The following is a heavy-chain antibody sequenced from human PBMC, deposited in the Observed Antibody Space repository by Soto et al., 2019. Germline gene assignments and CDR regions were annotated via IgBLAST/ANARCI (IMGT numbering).Heavy chain of an antibody. D-gene: IGHD4-17*01. V-gene: IGHV3-23*01. CDR1: GFTFNRYA. Sequence: EVQLLESGGGLVQPGGSLRLSCAASGFTFNRYAMSWVRQAPGKGLEGVSSISGSGGSTYYAASVEGHFTISRDSFKNTLYHQMNSLRAEDTAIYYCAKDRCRDGEHATLDAFEIWGQGTMVTVSS. CDR2: ISGSGGST. J-gene: IGHJ3*02. CDR3: AKDRCRDGEHATLDAFEI.